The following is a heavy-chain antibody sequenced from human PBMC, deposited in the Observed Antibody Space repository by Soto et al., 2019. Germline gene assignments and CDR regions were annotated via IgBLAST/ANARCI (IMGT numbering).Heavy chain of an antibody. D-gene: IGHD1-26*01. J-gene: IGHJ6*02. CDR3: ARDHLWEPFFYGMDV. CDR2: IWYDGSNK. CDR1: GFTFSSYG. V-gene: IGHV3-33*01. Sequence: GGSLRLSCAASGFTFSSYGMHWVRQAPGKGLEWVAVIWYDGSNKYYADSVKGRFTISRDNSKNTLYLQMNSLRAEDTAVYYCARDHLWEPFFYGMDVWGQGTTVTVSS.